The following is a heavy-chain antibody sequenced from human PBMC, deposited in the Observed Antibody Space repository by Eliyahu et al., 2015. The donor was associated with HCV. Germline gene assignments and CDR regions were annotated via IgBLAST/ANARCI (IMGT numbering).Heavy chain of an antibody. Sequence: QVQLVESGGGVVQPGRXLRLSCAASGFTFSTYGMHXFRQAPGKGLEWVAXIWFDGNNKYYADSVKGRFTISRDNSKNTLSLQINSLRAEDTAVYYCARSRYTYDNHYYGMDVWGQGTTVTVSS. CDR1: GFTFSTYG. CDR3: ARSRYTYDNHYYGMDV. CDR2: IWFDGNNK. D-gene: IGHD5-18*01. V-gene: IGHV3-33*01. J-gene: IGHJ6*02.